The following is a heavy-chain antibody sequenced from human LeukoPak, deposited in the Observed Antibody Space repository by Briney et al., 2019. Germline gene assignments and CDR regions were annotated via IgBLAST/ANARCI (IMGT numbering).Heavy chain of an antibody. CDR1: GFTFSSYG. Sequence: GGSLRLSCAASGFTFSSYGMHWVRQAPGKGLEWVANIKQDGSEKYYVDSVKGRFTISRDNAKNSLYLQMNSLRAEDTAVYYCARDSRYCSGGSCYEYGSYYYYGMDVWGQGTTVTVSS. D-gene: IGHD2-15*01. CDR3: ARDSRYCSGGSCYEYGSYYYYGMDV. CDR2: IKQDGSEK. V-gene: IGHV3-7*03. J-gene: IGHJ6*02.